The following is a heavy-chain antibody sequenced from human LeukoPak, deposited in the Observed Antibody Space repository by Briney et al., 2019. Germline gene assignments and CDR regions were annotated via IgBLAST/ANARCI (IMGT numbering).Heavy chain of an antibody. CDR2: INHSGST. CDR1: GGSFSGYY. Sequence: SETLSLTCAVYGGSFSGYYWSWIRQPSGKGLEWIGEINHSGSTNYNPSLKSRVTISVDTSKNQFSLKLSSVTAADTAVYYCARVEMATIVVDYWGQGTLVTVSS. CDR3: ARVEMATIVVDY. V-gene: IGHV4-34*01. J-gene: IGHJ4*02. D-gene: IGHD5-24*01.